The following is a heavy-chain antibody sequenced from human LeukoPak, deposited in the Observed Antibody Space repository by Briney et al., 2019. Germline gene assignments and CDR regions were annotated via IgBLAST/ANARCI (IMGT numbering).Heavy chain of an antibody. J-gene: IGHJ5*02. V-gene: IGHV3-30-3*01. D-gene: IGHD6-6*01. CDR1: GFTFSSYA. Sequence: GGSLRLSCAASGFTFSSYAMNWVRQAPGKGLEWVAIISYDGSNKYYAASVKGRFTISRDNSKNTLYLQMNSLRAEDTAVYYCARDLIAAGGPWGQGTLVTVSS. CDR3: ARDLIAAGGP. CDR2: ISYDGSNK.